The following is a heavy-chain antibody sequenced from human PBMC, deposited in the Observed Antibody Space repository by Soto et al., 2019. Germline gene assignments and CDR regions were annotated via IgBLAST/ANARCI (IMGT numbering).Heavy chain of an antibody. CDR1: GGSISSYY. CDR3: AGEDIVVVVAATRGYWFDP. V-gene: IGHV4-4*07. CDR2: IYTSGST. J-gene: IGHJ5*02. Sequence: QVQLQESGPGLVKPSETLSLTCTVSGGSISSYYWSWIRQPAGKGLEWIGRIYTSGSTNYNPTLKSRVTVSVDTSKNQFSLKLSFVTAADTAVYYCAGEDIVVVVAATRGYWFDPWGQGTLVTVSS. D-gene: IGHD2-15*01.